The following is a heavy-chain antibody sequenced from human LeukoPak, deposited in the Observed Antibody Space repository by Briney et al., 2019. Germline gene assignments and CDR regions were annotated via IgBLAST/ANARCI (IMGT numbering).Heavy chain of an antibody. CDR2: ITTSGTYI. CDR1: GFTFSSYN. V-gene: IGHV3-21*01. D-gene: IGHD1-26*01. J-gene: IGHJ4*02. Sequence: GGSLRLSCAASGFTFSSYNMNWVRQAPGKGLEWVSCITTSGTYIYYADSVKGRFTISRDNAKNSLYLQMNSLRAEDTAVYYCARDGPEGSGSYLNYWGQGTLVTVFS. CDR3: ARDGPEGSGSYLNY.